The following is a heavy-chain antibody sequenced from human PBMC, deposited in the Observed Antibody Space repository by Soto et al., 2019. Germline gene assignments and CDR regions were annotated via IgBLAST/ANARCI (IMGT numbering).Heavy chain of an antibody. J-gene: IGHJ4*02. D-gene: IGHD5-18*01. Sequence: PSETLSLTCTVSGGSISGSSYYWGWIRQPPGKGLEWIGSIYHSGSTYYNPSLKSRVTISVDTSKNQFSLKLTSVTAADTAVYYCARHSGLQLWLSFDYWGQGSLVTVSS. CDR2: IYHSGST. V-gene: IGHV4-39*01. CDR1: GGSISGSSYY. CDR3: ARHSGLQLWLSFDY.